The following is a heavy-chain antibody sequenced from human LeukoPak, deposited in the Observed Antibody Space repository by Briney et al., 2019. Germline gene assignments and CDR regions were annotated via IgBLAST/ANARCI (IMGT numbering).Heavy chain of an antibody. D-gene: IGHD3-10*01. Sequence: GGSLRLSCVASGFTFSNYAMNWVRQAPGKGLEWVSYISSSSSTIYYADSVKGRFTISRDNAKNSLYLQMNSLRAEDTAVYYCARDRGLWFDPWGQGTLVTVSS. CDR1: GFTFSNYA. CDR2: ISSSSSTI. CDR3: ARDRGLWFDP. V-gene: IGHV3-48*01. J-gene: IGHJ5*02.